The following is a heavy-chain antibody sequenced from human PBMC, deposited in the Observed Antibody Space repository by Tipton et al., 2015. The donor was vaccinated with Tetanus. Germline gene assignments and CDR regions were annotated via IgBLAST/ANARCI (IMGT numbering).Heavy chain of an antibody. J-gene: IGHJ2*01. Sequence: SLRLSCAASGFTVSSNYMSWVRQAPGTGLEWVSVIYSGGSTYYADSVKGRFTISRDNSKNTLYLQMNSLRAEDTAVYYCAKDRGSRALWYFDLWGRGTRVFVSS. V-gene: IGHV3-66*01. CDR2: IYSGGST. CDR1: GFTVSSNY. D-gene: IGHD3-10*01. CDR3: AKDRGSRALWYFDL.